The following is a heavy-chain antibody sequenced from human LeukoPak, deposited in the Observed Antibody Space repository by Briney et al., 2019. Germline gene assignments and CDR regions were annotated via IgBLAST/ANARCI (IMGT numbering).Heavy chain of an antibody. CDR1: GGTFSSYA. D-gene: IGHD2-2*01. Sequence: ASVKVSCKASGGTFSSYAISWVRQAPGQGLEWMGWINPNSGGTNYAQKFQGRVTMTRDTSISTAYMELSRLRSDDTAVYYCARDPCSSTSCRNRVFDYWGQGTLVTVSS. V-gene: IGHV1-2*02. CDR2: INPNSGGT. CDR3: ARDPCSSTSCRNRVFDY. J-gene: IGHJ4*02.